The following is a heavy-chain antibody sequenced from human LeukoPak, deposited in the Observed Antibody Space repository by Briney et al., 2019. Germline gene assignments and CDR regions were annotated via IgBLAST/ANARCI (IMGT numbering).Heavy chain of an antibody. D-gene: IGHD3-22*01. CDR1: GFTFSSYE. J-gene: IGHJ4*02. V-gene: IGHV3-7*01. CDR3: ARLADYDSSGYFDY. Sequence: GGSLRLSCAASGFTFSSYEMNWVRQAPGKGLEWVANIRQDGSEKYYVASVRGRFTISRDNAKNSLYLQMNSLRGEDTAVYYCARLADYDSSGYFDYWGQGTLVTVSS. CDR2: IRQDGSEK.